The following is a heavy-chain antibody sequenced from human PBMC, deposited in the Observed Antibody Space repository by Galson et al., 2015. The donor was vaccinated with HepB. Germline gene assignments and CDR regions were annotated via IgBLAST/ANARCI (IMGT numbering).Heavy chain of an antibody. CDR1: GFTFNDYN. Sequence: SLRLSCAASGFTFNDYNMIWVRQAPGKGLEWVSSINSDRTYIYYADSVRGRFTISRDNAKNSLYLQMNSLRAEDTAIYYCARDPPLGAPFDSWGQGTLVTVSS. CDR2: INSDRTYI. CDR3: ARDPPLGAPFDS. D-gene: IGHD7-27*01. V-gene: IGHV3-21*01. J-gene: IGHJ4*02.